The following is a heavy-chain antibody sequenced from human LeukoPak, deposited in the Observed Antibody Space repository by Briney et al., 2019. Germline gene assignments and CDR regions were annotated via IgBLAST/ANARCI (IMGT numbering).Heavy chain of an antibody. V-gene: IGHV3-11*01. CDR2: ISSSGNII. Sequence: GGSLRLSCAASGFTFSDYYMSWIRQAPGKGLEWVSYISSSGNIIYYADSVKGRFTISRDNAKNSLYLQMNSLRAEDTAVYYCARRRYNWDAIDYWGQGTLVTVSS. D-gene: IGHD1-20*01. J-gene: IGHJ4*02. CDR1: GFTFSDYY. CDR3: ARRRYNWDAIDY.